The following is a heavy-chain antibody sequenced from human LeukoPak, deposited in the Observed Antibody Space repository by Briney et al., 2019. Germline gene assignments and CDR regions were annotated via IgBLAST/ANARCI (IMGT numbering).Heavy chain of an antibody. CDR2: INPNSGGT. CDR1: GYTFTGYY. D-gene: IGHD3-22*01. V-gene: IGHV1-2*02. CDR3: AGEYYYDSSGYYLVY. Sequence: ASVKVSCKASGYTFTGYYMHWVRQAPGQGLEWMGWINPNSGGTNYAQKFQGRVTTTRDTSISTAYMELSRLRSDDTAVYYCAGEYYYDSSGYYLVYWGQGTLVTVSS. J-gene: IGHJ4*02.